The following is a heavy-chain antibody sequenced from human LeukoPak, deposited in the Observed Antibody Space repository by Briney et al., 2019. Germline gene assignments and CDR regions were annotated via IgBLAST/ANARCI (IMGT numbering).Heavy chain of an antibody. D-gene: IGHD1-20*01. CDR3: ARSYNWNAVYYFDY. V-gene: IGHV3-21*01. CDR2: ISSSSSYI. Sequence: GGSLRLSCAASGFTFSSYSMNWVRQAPGKGLEWVSSISSSSSYIYYADSVKGRFTISRDNAKNSLYLQMNSLRAEDTAVYYCARSYNWNAVYYFDYWGQGTLVTVSS. CDR1: GFTFSSYS. J-gene: IGHJ4*02.